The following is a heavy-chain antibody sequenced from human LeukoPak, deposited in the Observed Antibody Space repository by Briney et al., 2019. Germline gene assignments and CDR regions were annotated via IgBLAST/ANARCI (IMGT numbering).Heavy chain of an antibody. D-gene: IGHD6-13*01. CDR1: GFTFSSYG. CDR2: ISYDGSNK. V-gene: IGHV3-30*18. Sequence: GGSLRLSCAASGFTFSSYGVHWVRRAPGKGLEWVAVISYDGSNKYYADSVKGRFTISRDNSKNTLYPQMNSLRAEDTAVYYCAKNAAAADPNYYYYGMDVWGNGTTVTVSS. J-gene: IGHJ6*04. CDR3: AKNAAAADPNYYYYGMDV.